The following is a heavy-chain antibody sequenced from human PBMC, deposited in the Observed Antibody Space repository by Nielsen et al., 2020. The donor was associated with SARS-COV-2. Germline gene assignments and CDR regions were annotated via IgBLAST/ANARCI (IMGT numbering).Heavy chain of an antibody. V-gene: IGHV1-69*04. CDR3: ARDGGITIFGVVLVGYYYGMDV. CDR1: GCTFSSYT. D-gene: IGHD3-3*01. J-gene: IGHJ6*02. CDR2: IIPILGIA. Sequence: SVKVSCKASGCTFSSYTISWVRQAPGQGLEWMGRIIPILGIASYAQKFQGRVTMTRDTSTSTVYMELSSLRSEDTAVYYCARDGGITIFGVVLVGYYYGMDVWGQGTTVTVSS.